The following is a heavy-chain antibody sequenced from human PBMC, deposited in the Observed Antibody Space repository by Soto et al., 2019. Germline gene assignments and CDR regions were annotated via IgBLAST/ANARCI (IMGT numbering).Heavy chain of an antibody. V-gene: IGHV1-69*13. D-gene: IGHD2-2*02. J-gene: IGHJ3*02. CDR2: IIPIFGTA. CDR1: GGTFSSYA. CDR3: AAEPHSLYVVFVFDI. Sequence: SVKVSCKASGGTFSSYAISWVRQAPGQGLEWMGGIIPIFGTANYAQKFQGRVTITADESTSTAYMELSSLRSEDTAVYYCAAEPHSLYVVFVFDIWGQGTMVTVSS.